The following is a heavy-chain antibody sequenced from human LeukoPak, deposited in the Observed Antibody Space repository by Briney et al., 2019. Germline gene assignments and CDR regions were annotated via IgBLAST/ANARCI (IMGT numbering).Heavy chain of an antibody. V-gene: IGHV3-30*18. D-gene: IGHD5-12*01. CDR3: AKPRLRGGYLFDY. CDR1: GFTFSSYG. Sequence: GRSLRLSCAASGFTFSSYGMHWVRQAPGKGLEWMAVVSDDGSNKYYEDSVRGRFTISRDSSKNTLYLQMSSLRDEDTAVYYCAKPRLRGGYLFDYWGQGTLVTVSS. CDR2: VSDDGSNK. J-gene: IGHJ4*02.